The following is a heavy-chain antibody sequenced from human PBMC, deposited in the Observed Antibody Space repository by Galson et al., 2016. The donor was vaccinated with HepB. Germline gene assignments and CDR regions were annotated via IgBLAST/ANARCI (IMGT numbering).Heavy chain of an antibody. J-gene: IGHJ3*02. V-gene: IGHV3-30-3*01. CDR2: TSYDGDNK. CDR3: GRDQSYCSGGTCYSGGPVDI. CDR1: GFAFSTYA. Sequence: SLRLSCAASGFAFSTYALHWVRQAPGKGLEWVALTSYDGDNKKYADSVRGRFTISRDNSKNTLYLQMNSLRAEDTAVYYCGRDQSYCSGGTCYSGGPVDIWGQGTMVTVSS. D-gene: IGHD2-15*01.